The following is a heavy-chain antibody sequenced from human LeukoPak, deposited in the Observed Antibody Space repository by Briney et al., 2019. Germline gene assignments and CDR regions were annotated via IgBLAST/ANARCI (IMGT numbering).Heavy chain of an antibody. Sequence: GGSLRLSCAASGFTFSSYWMSWVRQAPGKGLEWVANIKEDGSEKKYVDSVKGRFTISRDNAKNLLYLQMNSLRAEDTAVYYCARQAGLTDAFDIWGQGTMVTVSS. J-gene: IGHJ3*02. D-gene: IGHD4/OR15-4a*01. CDR1: GFTFSSYW. CDR3: ARQAGLTDAFDI. CDR2: IKEDGSEK. V-gene: IGHV3-7*01.